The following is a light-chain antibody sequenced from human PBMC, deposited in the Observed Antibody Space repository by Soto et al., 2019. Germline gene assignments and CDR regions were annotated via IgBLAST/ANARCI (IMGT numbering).Light chain of an antibody. CDR2: EVY. J-gene: IGKJ4*01. CDR3: MQSLQVPLT. CDR1: QSLLYSDGKTY. Sequence: DIVRTQTRLSLSVTPRQPASITCKPSQSLLYSDGKTYLYWYLQKPGQPPHLLIYEVYYRFSGVPDRVSARGSGTDFTLKISRVEAEDVGVYYCMQSLQVPLTFGGGTKVDIK. V-gene: IGKV2D-29*01.